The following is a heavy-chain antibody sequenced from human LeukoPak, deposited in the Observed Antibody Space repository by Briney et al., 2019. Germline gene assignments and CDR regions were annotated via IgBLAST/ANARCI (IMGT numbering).Heavy chain of an antibody. CDR1: GFTVNTNY. Sequence: GGSLRLSCAASGFTVNTNYMSWVRQAPGKGLEWVSIIHYDGKIRYAGSVGGRFTIYRDDSENTLFLQMNSLRVDDTAVYFCASGDGYLQPYWGQGTLVTVSS. D-gene: IGHD2-21*01. J-gene: IGHJ4*02. CDR3: ASGDGYLQPY. CDR2: IHYDGKI. V-gene: IGHV3-53*01.